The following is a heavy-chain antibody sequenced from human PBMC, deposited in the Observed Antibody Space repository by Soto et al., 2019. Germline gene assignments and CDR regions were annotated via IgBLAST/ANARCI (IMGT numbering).Heavy chain of an antibody. CDR2: ISSSSSTI. V-gene: IGHV3-48*02. CDR3: ARDTTYYDSSGYEAPYDAFDI. Sequence: GGSLRLSCAASGFTFSSYSMNWVRQAPGKGLEWVSYISSSSSTIYYADSVKGRFTISRDNAKNSLYLQMNSLRDEDTAVYYCARDTTYYDSSGYEAPYDAFDIWGQGTMVTVSS. D-gene: IGHD3-22*01. J-gene: IGHJ3*02. CDR1: GFTFSSYS.